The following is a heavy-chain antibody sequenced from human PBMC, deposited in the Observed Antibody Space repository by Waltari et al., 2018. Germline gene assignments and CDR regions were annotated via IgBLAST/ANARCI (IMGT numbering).Heavy chain of an antibody. CDR3: ARGSYYYYYYGMDV. CDR2: IGTAGDT. CDR1: GFTFSSYD. Sequence: EVQLVESGGGLVQPGGSLRLSCAASGFTFSSYDMHWVRQATGKGLEWVSAIGTAGDTYYPGSVKGRFTISRDNSKNTLYLQMNSLRAEDTAVYYCARGSYYYYYYGMDVWGQGTTVTVSS. V-gene: IGHV3-13*01. J-gene: IGHJ6*02.